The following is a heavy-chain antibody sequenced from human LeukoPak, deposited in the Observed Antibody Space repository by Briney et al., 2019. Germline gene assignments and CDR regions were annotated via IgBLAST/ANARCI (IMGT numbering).Heavy chain of an antibody. CDR1: GFTFSSSA. V-gene: IGHV3-23*01. D-gene: IGHD4-23*01. J-gene: IGHJ4*02. CDR3: AKLDLTDGNSHY. CDR2: ICDSGGCT. Sequence: GGSLRLSCAASGFTFSSSALTWVRQAPGKGLKWVSSICDSGGCTYYADSVKGRFTISRDNSKDTLYLQLNSLRAEDTALYYCAKLDLTDGNSHYWGQGTLVTVSS.